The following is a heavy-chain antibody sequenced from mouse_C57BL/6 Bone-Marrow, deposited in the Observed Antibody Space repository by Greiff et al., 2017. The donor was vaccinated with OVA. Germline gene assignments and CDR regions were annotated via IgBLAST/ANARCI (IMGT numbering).Heavy chain of an antibody. V-gene: IGHV14-4*01. CDR2: IDPENGDT. D-gene: IGHD1-1*01. J-gene: IGHJ2*01. Sequence: VQLQQSGAELVRPGASVKLSCTASGFNIKDDYMHWVKQRPEQGLEWIGWIDPENGDTEYASKFQGKATITADTSSNTAYLQLSSLTSEDTAVYYCTTGALVLRRYWGQGTTLTVSS. CDR3: TTGALVLRRY. CDR1: GFNIKDDY.